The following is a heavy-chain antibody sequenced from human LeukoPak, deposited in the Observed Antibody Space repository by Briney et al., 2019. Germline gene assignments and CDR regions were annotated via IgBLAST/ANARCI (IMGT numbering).Heavy chain of an antibody. CDR1: GSTFTSYG. V-gene: IGHV1-18*04. J-gene: IGHJ6*04. Sequence: GASVKVSCKASGSTFTSYGISWVRQAPGQGLEWMGWISAYNGNTNYAQKLQGRVTMTTDTSTSTAYMELRSLRSDDTAVYYCARGWVRGVIAYYYYGMDVWGKGTTVTVSS. CDR3: ARGWVRGVIAYYYYGMDV. D-gene: IGHD3-10*01. CDR2: ISAYNGNT.